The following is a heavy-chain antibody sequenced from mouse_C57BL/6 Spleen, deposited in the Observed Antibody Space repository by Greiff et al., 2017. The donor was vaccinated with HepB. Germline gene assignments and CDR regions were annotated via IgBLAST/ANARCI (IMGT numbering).Heavy chain of an antibody. J-gene: IGHJ1*03. V-gene: IGHV1-83*01. CDR2: YPGSGNTY. CDR1: YTFTDYYM. CDR3: RGLLGLYWYFDV. D-gene: IGHD2-3*01. Sequence: VQLKQSGPELVKPGASVKMSCKASGYTFTDYYMHWVKQKPGKGLEWIGEIYPGSGNTYYNEKFKGKATLTADTSSSTAYMQLSSLTSEDSAVYFCARGLLGLYWYFDVWGTGTTVTVSS.